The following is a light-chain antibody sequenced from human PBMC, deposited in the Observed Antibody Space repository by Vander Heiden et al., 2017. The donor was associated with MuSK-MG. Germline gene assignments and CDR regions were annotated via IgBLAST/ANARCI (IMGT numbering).Light chain of an antibody. V-gene: IGKV1-39*01. CDR2: AAA. J-gene: IGKJ3*01. Sequence: DIQMNQSPSSLSASVGERVTITCRASQSISNYLIWYQQQTRKQPKMLINAAASWKGRGPTGCISGGSGTKVLPTISSLQEEDGATDYCQQSDSSSFTFGHGTKVDIK. CDR1: QSISNY. CDR3: QQSDSSSFT.